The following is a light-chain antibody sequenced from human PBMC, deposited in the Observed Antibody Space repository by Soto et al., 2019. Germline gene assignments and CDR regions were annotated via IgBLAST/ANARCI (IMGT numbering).Light chain of an antibody. CDR3: QQYNNYSGT. V-gene: IGKV1-5*01. Sequence: DIQITQSPSTLSASVGDRVTITCRASQSISDWLAWYQQKPGKAPKLLIFDASSLESGVPSRFSGSGYGTDFTLTISSLQPDDFATYYCQQYNNYSGTFGQGTKLEIK. CDR2: DAS. CDR1: QSISDW. J-gene: IGKJ2*01.